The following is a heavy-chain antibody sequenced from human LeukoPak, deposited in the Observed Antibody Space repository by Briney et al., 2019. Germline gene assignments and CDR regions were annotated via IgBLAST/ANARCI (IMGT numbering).Heavy chain of an antibody. D-gene: IGHD3-3*01. Sequence: ASVKVSCKVSGYTLTQLSVHWVRQAPGKGLEWMGGFDVEDGEIIYTQKFQGRVTMTEDTSTDTAYMELSSLRSEDTAVYYCATNRQIMILGVVIMPAFDIWGQGTMVTVSS. CDR1: GYTLTQLS. CDR2: FDVEDGEI. CDR3: ATNRQIMILGVVIMPAFDI. V-gene: IGHV1-24*01. J-gene: IGHJ3*02.